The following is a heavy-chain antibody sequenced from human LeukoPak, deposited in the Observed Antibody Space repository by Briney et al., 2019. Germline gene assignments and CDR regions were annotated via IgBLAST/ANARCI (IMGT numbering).Heavy chain of an antibody. CDR2: IKQDGSEK. D-gene: IGHD6-13*01. V-gene: IGHV3-7*01. CDR1: GFTFSSYW. Sequence: GGSQRLSCAASGFTFSSYWMSWVRQAPGKGLEWVANIKQDGSEKYHVDSVKGRFTISRDNAKNSLYLQMNSLRAEDTAVYFCARGSWYGFYWGRGTPVTVSS. CDR3: ARGSWYGFY. J-gene: IGHJ4*02.